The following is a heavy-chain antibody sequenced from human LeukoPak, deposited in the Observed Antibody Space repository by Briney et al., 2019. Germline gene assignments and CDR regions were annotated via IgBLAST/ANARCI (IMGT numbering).Heavy chain of an antibody. CDR2: IKQDGSEK. CDR3: AKGGGFCDY. CDR1: GFTFSNYW. Sequence: GGSLRLSCAASGFTFSNYWMSWVRQAPGKGLEWVANIKQDGSEKYYVDSVKGRFTISGDNAKNSLYLQMNSLRVEDTAVYYCAKGGGFCDYWGQGTLVTVSS. D-gene: IGHD2-15*01. V-gene: IGHV3-7*01. J-gene: IGHJ4*02.